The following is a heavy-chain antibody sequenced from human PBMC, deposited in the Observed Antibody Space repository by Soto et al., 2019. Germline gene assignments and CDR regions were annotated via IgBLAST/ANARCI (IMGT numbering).Heavy chain of an antibody. Sequence: QVQLQQSGPGLVKPSQTLSLTCAISGDSVSSNSAAWNWIRQSPSRGLEWLGRTYYRSKWYNDYAVSVKSRITINPDTYKNQLCLQLNSVTPEDTAVYYCARLSSSNYYCGLDVWGQGTPVTVSS. CDR2: TYYRSKWYN. V-gene: IGHV6-1*01. D-gene: IGHD6-6*01. J-gene: IGHJ6*02. CDR1: GDSVSSNSAA. CDR3: ARLSSSNYYCGLDV.